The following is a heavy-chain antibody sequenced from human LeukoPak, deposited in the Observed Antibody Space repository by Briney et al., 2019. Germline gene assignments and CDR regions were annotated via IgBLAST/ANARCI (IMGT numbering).Heavy chain of an antibody. CDR3: ARPYSGGVGSVY. Sequence: GGSLRLSCAASGFTFSSYSMNWVRQAPGKGLEWVSYISSSSTIYYADSVKGRFTISRDNAKNSLYLQMNSLRAEDTAVYYCARPYSGGVGSVYWGQGTLVTVSS. CDR2: ISSSSTI. D-gene: IGHD6-19*01. J-gene: IGHJ4*02. V-gene: IGHV3-48*01. CDR1: GFTFSSYS.